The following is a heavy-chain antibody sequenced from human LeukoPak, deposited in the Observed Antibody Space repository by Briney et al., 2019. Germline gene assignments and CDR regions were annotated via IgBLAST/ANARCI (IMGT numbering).Heavy chain of an antibody. J-gene: IGHJ4*02. V-gene: IGHV3-33*06. CDR3: AKDLVYYGDSYYFDY. CDR2: IWYDGSNK. D-gene: IGHD4-17*01. CDR1: GFTFSTYG. Sequence: GGSLRLSCAASGFTFSTYGMHWVRQAPGKGLEWVAVIWYDGSNKYYANSVKGRFTISRDNSKNTLYLQMNSLRAEDTAVYYCAKDLVYYGDSYYFDYWGQGTLVTVSS.